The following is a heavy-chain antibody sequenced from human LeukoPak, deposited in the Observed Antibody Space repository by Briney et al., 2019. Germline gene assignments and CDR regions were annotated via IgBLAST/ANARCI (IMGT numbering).Heavy chain of an antibody. CDR1: GYSISSGYY. V-gene: IGHV4-38-2*02. CDR3: ARDRGYSYGTPDY. D-gene: IGHD5-18*01. Sequence: SETLSLTCTVSGYSISSGYYWGWIRQPPGKGLEWVGSIYHSGSTYYNPSLKSRVTISVDTSKNQFSLKLSSVTAADTAVYYCARDRGYSYGTPDYWGQGTLVTVSS. J-gene: IGHJ4*02. CDR2: IYHSGST.